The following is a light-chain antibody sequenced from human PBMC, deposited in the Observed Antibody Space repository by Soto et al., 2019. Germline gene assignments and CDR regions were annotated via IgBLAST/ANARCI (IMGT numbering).Light chain of an antibody. CDR1: QSVSVNS. CDR3: QQYFDVPFT. Sequence: EIVLTQSPGTLSLSPGERATLSCRASQSVSVNSLAWYQQKPGQPPQLIIYWASTRESGVPERFSGSGSGTDFTLTISSLEAEDVAFYWCQQYFDVPFTFGGGTKVEI. V-gene: IGKV4-1*01. CDR2: WAS. J-gene: IGKJ4*01.